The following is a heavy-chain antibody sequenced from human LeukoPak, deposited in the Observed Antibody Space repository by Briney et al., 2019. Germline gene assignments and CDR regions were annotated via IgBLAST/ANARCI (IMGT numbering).Heavy chain of an antibody. D-gene: IGHD2-2*01. V-gene: IGHV3-30*18. J-gene: IGHJ3*02. Sequence: GGSLRLSCAASGFTFSSYGMHWVRQAPGKGLEWVAVISYDGSNKYYADSVKGRFTISRDNSKNTLYLQMNSLRAEDTAVYYCAKGIVVPAATNDAFDIWGQGTMVTVSS. CDR3: AKGIVVPAATNDAFDI. CDR2: ISYDGSNK. CDR1: GFTFSSYG.